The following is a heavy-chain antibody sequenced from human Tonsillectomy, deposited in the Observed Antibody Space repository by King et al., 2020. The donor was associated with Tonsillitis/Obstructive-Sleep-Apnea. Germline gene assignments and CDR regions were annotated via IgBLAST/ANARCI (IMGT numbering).Heavy chain of an antibody. V-gene: IGHV4-39*01. Sequence: VQLQESGPGLVKPSETLSLTCTVSGGSISSSNYYWGWIRQPPGKGLEWIGSIYYSGSTYYNPSLKSRVTISVDTSKNQFSLKLSSVTAADTAVYYCARSITIFGVVTANYYYYMDVWGKGTTVTVSS. D-gene: IGHD3-3*01. J-gene: IGHJ6*03. CDR3: ARSITIFGVVTANYYYYMDV. CDR2: IYYSGST. CDR1: GGSISSSNYY.